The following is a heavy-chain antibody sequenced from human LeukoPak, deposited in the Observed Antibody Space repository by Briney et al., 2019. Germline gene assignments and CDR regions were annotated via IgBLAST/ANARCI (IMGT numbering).Heavy chain of an antibody. D-gene: IGHD3-10*01. Sequence: SETLSLTCTVSGGSISIYYWSWIRQPPGKGLEGIGYIYYSGTTNYTPSLKSRVTISVDTSKSQFSLKLSSVTAADTAVYYCARGSYGSGSYLGLNWFDPWGQGTLVTVSS. V-gene: IGHV4-59*01. CDR1: GGSISIYY. J-gene: IGHJ5*02. CDR3: ARGSYGSGSYLGLNWFDP. CDR2: IYYSGTT.